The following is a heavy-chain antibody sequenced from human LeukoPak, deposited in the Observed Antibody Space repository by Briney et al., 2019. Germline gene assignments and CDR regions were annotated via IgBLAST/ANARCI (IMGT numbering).Heavy chain of an antibody. CDR2: IIPIFGTA. V-gene: IGHV1-69*05. CDR1: GGTFSSYA. Sequence: GASVKVSCKASGGTFSSYAISWVPQALGQGLEWMGGIIPIFGTANYAQKFQGRVTITTDESTSTAYMELSSLRSEDTAVYYCAIGVERRWLASSNYWGQGTLVTVSS. CDR3: AIGVERRWLASSNY. D-gene: IGHD5-24*01. J-gene: IGHJ4*02.